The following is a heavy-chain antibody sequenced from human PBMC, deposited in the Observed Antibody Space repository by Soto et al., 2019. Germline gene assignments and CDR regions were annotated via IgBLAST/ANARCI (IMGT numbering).Heavy chain of an antibody. Sequence: PGGSLRLSCAGSGFTFSSYGMHWVRQAPGKGLEWVAVIWYDGSNEFYADSVKGRFTISRDNSKNTLYLQMNSLRAEDTAVYYCARLTGSSWFPRGYYFDYWGQGTLLTVSS. CDR1: GFTFSSYG. V-gene: IGHV3-33*01. J-gene: IGHJ4*02. D-gene: IGHD6-13*01. CDR3: ARLTGSSWFPRGYYFDY. CDR2: IWYDGSNE.